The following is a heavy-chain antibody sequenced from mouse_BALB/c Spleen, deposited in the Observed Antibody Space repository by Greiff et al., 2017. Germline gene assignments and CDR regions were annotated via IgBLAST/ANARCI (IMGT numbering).Heavy chain of an antibody. CDR1: GYSITSGYY. CDR3: ARVSMIMFAY. Sequence: DVQLQESGPGLVKPSQSLSLTCSVTGYSITSGYYWNWIRQFPGNKLEWMGYISYDGSNNYNPSLKNRISITRDTSKNQFFLKLNSVTTEDTATYYCARVSMIMFAYWGQGTLVTVSA. V-gene: IGHV3-6*02. CDR2: ISYDGSN. J-gene: IGHJ3*01. D-gene: IGHD2-4*01.